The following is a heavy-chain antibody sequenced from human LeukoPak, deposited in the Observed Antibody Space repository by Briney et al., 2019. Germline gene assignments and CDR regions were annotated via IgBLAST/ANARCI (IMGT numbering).Heavy chain of an antibody. J-gene: IGHJ4*02. CDR3: ARKYYYDSSASPFDY. CDR2: IYSGGST. CDR1: GFTVSSNY. D-gene: IGHD3-22*01. V-gene: IGHV3-53*01. Sequence: PGGSLRLSCAVSGFTVSSNYMSWVRQAPGKGLEWVSVIYSGGSTYYADSVKGRFTISRDNSKNTLYLQMNSLRAEDTAVYYCARKYYYDSSASPFDYWGPGTLVTVSP.